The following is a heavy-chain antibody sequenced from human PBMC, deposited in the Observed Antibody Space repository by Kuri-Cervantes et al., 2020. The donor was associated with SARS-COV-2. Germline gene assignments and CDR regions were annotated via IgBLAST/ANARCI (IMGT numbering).Heavy chain of an antibody. CDR2: IYYSGST. CDR1: GGSISSYY. Sequence: SETLSLTCTVSGGSISSYYWSWIRQPPGKGLEWIGYIYYSGSTNYNPSLKSRVTISVDTSKNQFSLKLSSVTAADTAVYYCAVTTVLGLLIDYWGQGTLVTVSS. V-gene: IGHV4-59*08. CDR3: AVTTVLGLLIDY. D-gene: IGHD4-11*01. J-gene: IGHJ4*02.